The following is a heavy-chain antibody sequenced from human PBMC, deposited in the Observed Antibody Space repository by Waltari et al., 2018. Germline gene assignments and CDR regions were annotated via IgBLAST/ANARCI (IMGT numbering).Heavy chain of an antibody. Sequence: QVQLQESGPGLVKPSETLSLTCAVSGYSISSGYYWGWLRQPPGKGLEWIGSIYHSGSTYYNPSLKSRVTISVDTSKNQFSLKLSSVTAADTAVYYCARDSRGTTVGEASDYWGQGTLVTVSS. J-gene: IGHJ4*02. CDR1: GYSISSGYY. D-gene: IGHD4-17*01. V-gene: IGHV4-38-2*02. CDR3: ARDSRGTTVGEASDY. CDR2: IYHSGST.